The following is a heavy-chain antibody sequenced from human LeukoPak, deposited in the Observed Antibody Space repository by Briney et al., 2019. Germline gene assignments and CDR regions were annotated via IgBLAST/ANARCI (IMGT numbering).Heavy chain of an antibody. CDR2: ISGSGGST. CDR1: GFTFSSYA. J-gene: IGHJ4*02. D-gene: IGHD3-22*01. CDR3: ARTRYYDSSGYYGY. Sequence: GGSLRLSCAAPGFTFSSYAMSWVRQAPGKGLEWVSAISGSGGSTYYADSVKGRFTISRDNAKNSLYLQMNSLRAEDTAVYYCARTRYYDSSGYYGYWGQGTLVTVSS. V-gene: IGHV3-23*01.